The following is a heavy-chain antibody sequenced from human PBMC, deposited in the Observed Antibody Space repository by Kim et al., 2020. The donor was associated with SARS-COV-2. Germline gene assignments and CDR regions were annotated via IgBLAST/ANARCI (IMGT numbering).Heavy chain of an antibody. CDR2: NP. Sequence: NPTYAQGFTGRFVFSLDTSVSTAYLQISSLKAEDTAVYYCARTGAMYYFDYWGQGTLVTVSS. CDR3: ARTGAMYYFDY. V-gene: IGHV7-4-1*02. J-gene: IGHJ4*02.